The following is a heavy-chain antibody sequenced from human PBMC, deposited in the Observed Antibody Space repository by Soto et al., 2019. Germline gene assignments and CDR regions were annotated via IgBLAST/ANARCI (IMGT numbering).Heavy chain of an antibody. V-gene: IGHV3-66*01. Sequence: EVQLAESGGSLVQPGGSLRLSCAASGFTVSSNFLIWVRQAPGKGLEWVSVIYGGDNTYYADSVKGRYTTSRDNSRNTLYLQMKSLRAEDTAVFYCAASIGTPGAFDFWGQGTMVTVSS. CDR3: AASIGTPGAFDF. D-gene: IGHD6-6*01. J-gene: IGHJ3*01. CDR2: IYGGDNT. CDR1: GFTVSSNF.